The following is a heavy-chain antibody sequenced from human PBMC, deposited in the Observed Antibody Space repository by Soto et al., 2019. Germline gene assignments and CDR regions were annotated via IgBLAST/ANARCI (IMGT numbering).Heavy chain of an antibody. CDR1: GFTFSSYG. V-gene: IGHV3-30*18. CDR3: AKDWGQLLPLYYYYGMDV. CDR2: ISYDGSNK. Sequence: QVQLVESGGGVVQPGRSLRLSCAASGFTFSSYGMHWVRQAPGKGLEWVAVISYDGSNKYYADSVKGRFTISRDNSKNTLYLQMNSLRAEDTAVYYCAKDWGQLLPLYYYYGMDVWGQGTTVTVSS. J-gene: IGHJ6*02. D-gene: IGHD2-2*01.